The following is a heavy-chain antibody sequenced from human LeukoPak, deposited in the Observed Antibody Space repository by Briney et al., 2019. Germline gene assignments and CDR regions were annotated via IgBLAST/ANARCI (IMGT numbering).Heavy chain of an antibody. CDR2: ISYDGSNK. CDR1: GFTFRNYW. J-gene: IGHJ4*02. V-gene: IGHV3-30-3*01. CDR3: AREQGTPGDY. D-gene: IGHD3-10*01. Sequence: GGSLRLSCAASGFTFRNYWMTWVRQAPGKGLEWVSVISYDGSNKYYADSVKGRFTISRDNSKNTLYLQMNSLRAEDTAVYYCAREQGTPGDYWGQGTLVTVSS.